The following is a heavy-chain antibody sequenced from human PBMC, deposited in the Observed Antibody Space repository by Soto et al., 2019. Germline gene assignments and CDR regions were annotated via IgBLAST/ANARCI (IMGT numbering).Heavy chain of an antibody. CDR3: AREYYYGSVPNLPGGMDV. V-gene: IGHV3-30-3*01. D-gene: IGHD3-10*01. CDR1: GFTFSSYA. J-gene: IGHJ6*02. Sequence: PGGSLRLSCAASGFTFSSYAMHWVRQAPGKGLEWVAVISYDGSNKYYADSVKGRFTISRDNSKNTLYLQMNSLRAEDTAVYYCAREYYYGSVPNLPGGMDVWGQGTTVMVSS. CDR2: ISYDGSNK.